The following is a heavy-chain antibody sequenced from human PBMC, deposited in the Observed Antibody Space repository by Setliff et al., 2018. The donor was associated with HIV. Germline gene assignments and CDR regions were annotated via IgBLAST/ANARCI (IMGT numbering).Heavy chain of an antibody. V-gene: IGHV3-23*01. CDR2: ISGSGGTT. D-gene: IGHD3-3*01. J-gene: IGHJ6*03. Sequence: GGSLRLSCAASGFTFNTYAMSWVRQAPGKGLEWVSVISGSGGTTYYADSVKGRFSISRDYSKNTLYLQMNSLRAEDTAMYYCARDKAVNSWSGYYTPTYMDVWGKGTMVTVSS. CDR1: GFTFNTYA. CDR3: ARDKAVNSWSGYYTPTYMDV.